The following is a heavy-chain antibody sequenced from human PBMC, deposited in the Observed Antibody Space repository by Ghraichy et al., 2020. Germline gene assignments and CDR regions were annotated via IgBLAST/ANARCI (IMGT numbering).Heavy chain of an antibody. CDR2: INHSGST. D-gene: IGHD6-13*01. J-gene: IGHJ5*02. Sequence: SETLSLTCAVYGGSFSGYYWSWIHQPPGKGLEWIGEINHSGSTNYNPSLKSRVTISVDTSKNQFSLKLSSVTAADTAVYYCARAQRGSSSSSRGFGPWGQGTLVTVSS. CDR3: ARAQRGSSSSSRGFGP. CDR1: GGSFSGYY. V-gene: IGHV4-34*01.